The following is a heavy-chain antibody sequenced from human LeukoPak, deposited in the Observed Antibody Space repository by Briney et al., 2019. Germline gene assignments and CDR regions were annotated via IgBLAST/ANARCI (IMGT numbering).Heavy chain of an antibody. V-gene: IGHV3-20*04. CDR3: ARDKGCGGDCYYFDY. CDR1: GLTFDVYG. J-gene: IGHJ4*02. CDR2: INGNGAST. Sequence: GGSLRLSCAASGLTFDVYGMSWVRQGPGKGLEWVSGINGNGASTGYIDSVKGRFTISRDNAKNSLYLQMDNLRAEDTALYYCARDKGCGGDCYYFDYWGQGALVTVSS. D-gene: IGHD2-21*01.